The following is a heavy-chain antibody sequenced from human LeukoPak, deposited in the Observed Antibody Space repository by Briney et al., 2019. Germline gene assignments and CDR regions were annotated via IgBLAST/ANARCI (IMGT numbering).Heavy chain of an antibody. Sequence: ASVKVSCKASGYTFTSYDINWVRQATGQGLEWMGWMNPNSGNTGYAQKFQGRVTMTRNTSISTAYMELSSLRSEDTAVYYCARGLSRPVRGVIEGGWLDPWGQGTLVTVSS. V-gene: IGHV1-8*01. CDR1: GYTFTSYD. J-gene: IGHJ5*02. D-gene: IGHD3-10*01. CDR3: ARGLSRPVRGVIEGGWLDP. CDR2: MNPNSGNT.